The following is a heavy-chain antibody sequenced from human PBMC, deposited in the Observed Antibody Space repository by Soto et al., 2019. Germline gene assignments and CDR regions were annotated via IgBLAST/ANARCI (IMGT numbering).Heavy chain of an antibody. CDR3: ARKVLGSTSRPDWWYFGL. V-gene: IGHV3-23*01. CDR1: GFTFINYA. J-gene: IGHJ2*01. CDR2: ISGGGDRT. D-gene: IGHD2-2*01. Sequence: EVQLLESGGGLVQPGGSLRLSCVGSGFTFINYAMNWVRQTPGKGLEWVSGISGGGDRTFDADSVKGRFTISRDHSNNTVNLQMNSLRADDTAVYYCARKVLGSTSRPDWWYFGLWGRCTLVTVSS.